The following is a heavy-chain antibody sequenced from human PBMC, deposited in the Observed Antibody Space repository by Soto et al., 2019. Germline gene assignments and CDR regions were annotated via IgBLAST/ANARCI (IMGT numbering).Heavy chain of an antibody. CDR2: INYSGST. Sequence: SETLSLTCTVSGGSVSSGSYYWNWIRQPPGKGLEWIGYINYSGSTNYNPSLTSRVPMSVDSSQNQFSLKLSSVTAADSAVYYCARVECYSDSSGYYFFAYWGQGTLVTVSP. J-gene: IGHJ4*02. CDR1: GGSVSSGSYY. D-gene: IGHD3-22*01. V-gene: IGHV4-61*01. CDR3: ARVECYSDSSGYYFFAY.